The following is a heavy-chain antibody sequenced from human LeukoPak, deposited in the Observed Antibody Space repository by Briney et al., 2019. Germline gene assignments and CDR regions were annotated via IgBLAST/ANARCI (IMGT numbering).Heavy chain of an antibody. CDR1: GGSISSTNW. J-gene: IGHJ3*02. CDR2: IYHSGST. D-gene: IGHD6-13*01. CDR3: ARAAPENGAFDI. V-gene: IGHV4-4*02. Sequence: SETLSLTCAVPGGSISSTNWWTWVRQPPGKGLEWIGEIYHSGSTNYNPSLKSRVTISLDKSKNQFSLKLNSLTAADTAIYYCARAAPENGAFDIWGQGTMVTVSS.